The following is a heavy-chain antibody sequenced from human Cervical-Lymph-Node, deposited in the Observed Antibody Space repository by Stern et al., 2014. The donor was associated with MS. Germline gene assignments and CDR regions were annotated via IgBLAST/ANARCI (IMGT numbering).Heavy chain of an antibody. J-gene: IGHJ5*02. Sequence: QVQLVESGAAVKKPGSSVRVSCKASGGISWLRQAPGQGLEWMGGIIPFVGTANYAQKFQGRLTIIADTPTNTNYMELSSLRSDDTAVYYCARGAGDNWFDPWGQGTLVSVSS. CDR1: GG. CDR3: ARGAGDNWFDP. CDR2: IIPFVGTA. D-gene: IGHD3-10*01. V-gene: IGHV1-69*06.